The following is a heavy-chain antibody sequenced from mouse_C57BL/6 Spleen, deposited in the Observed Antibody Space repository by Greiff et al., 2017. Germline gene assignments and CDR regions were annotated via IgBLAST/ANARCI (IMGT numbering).Heavy chain of an antibody. J-gene: IGHJ2*01. CDR3: ARRDYYGSSYFDY. Sequence: QVQLQQPGAELVKPGASVKLSCKASGYTFTSYWMHWVKQRPGQGLEWIGMIHPNSGSTNYNAKFKSKATLTVDKSSSTAYMQLSSLTSEDSAVYYCARRDYYGSSYFDYWGQGTTLTVSS. CDR2: IHPNSGST. V-gene: IGHV1-64*01. CDR1: GYTFTSYW. D-gene: IGHD1-1*01.